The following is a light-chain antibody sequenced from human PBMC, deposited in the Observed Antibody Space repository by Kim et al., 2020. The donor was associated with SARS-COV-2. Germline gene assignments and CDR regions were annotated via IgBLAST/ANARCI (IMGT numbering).Light chain of an antibody. V-gene: IGLV3-19*01. CDR2: GKN. CDR3: NSRDSSGNYV. J-gene: IGLJ1*01. Sequence: SSELTQDPAVSVALGQTVRITCQGDSLRSYYASWYQQKPGQAPVLVIYGKNNRPSGIPDRFSGSSSGNTASLTITGAQAEDEADYYCNSRDSSGNYVFGTGTKVT. CDR1: SLRSYY.